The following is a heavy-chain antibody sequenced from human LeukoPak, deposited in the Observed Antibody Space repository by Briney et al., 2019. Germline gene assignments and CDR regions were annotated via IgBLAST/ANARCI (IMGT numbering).Heavy chain of an antibody. CDR2: INPKSGGT. D-gene: IGHD3-22*01. CDR1: GDTFTGYY. V-gene: IGHV1-2*02. J-gene: IGHJ5*02. Sequence: ASVKVSCKASGDTFTGYYMHWVRQAPGQGLEWMGWINPKSGGTNYAQKFQGRVTMTRDTSISTAYMELSRLRSDDTAVYYCARVMIVARDWFDPWGQGTLVTVSS. CDR3: ARVMIVARDWFDP.